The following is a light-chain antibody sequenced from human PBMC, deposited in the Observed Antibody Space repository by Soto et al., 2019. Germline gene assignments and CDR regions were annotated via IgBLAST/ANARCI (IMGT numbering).Light chain of an antibody. CDR1: TSNIGAGYD. Sequence: QLVLTQPPSVSGAPGQRVTISCTGSTSNIGAGYDVHWYQQLPGTAPKLLIYNNNNRPSGVPDRFSGSKSGTSASLAITGLQAEDETDYYCQSYDTTLSAGVFGGGTWLTVL. J-gene: IGLJ3*02. CDR3: QSYDTTLSAGV. CDR2: NNN. V-gene: IGLV1-40*01.